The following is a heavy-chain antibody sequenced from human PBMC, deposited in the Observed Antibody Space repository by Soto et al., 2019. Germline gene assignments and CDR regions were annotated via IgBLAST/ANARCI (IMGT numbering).Heavy chain of an antibody. J-gene: IGHJ4*02. Sequence: SETLSLTCAVSGGSIGSGGYSWSWIRQPPGKGLEWIGYIYHSGSTYYNPSLKSRATISVDRSKNQFSLKLSSVTAADTAVYYCARSTNYGDTAMANWGQGTLVTVSS. D-gene: IGHD5-18*01. CDR2: IYHSGST. CDR1: GGSIGSGGYS. V-gene: IGHV4-30-2*01. CDR3: ARSTNYGDTAMAN.